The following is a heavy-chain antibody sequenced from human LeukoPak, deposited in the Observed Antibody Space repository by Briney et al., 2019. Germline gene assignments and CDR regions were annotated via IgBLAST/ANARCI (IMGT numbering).Heavy chain of an antibody. CDR1: GFTFSSYA. CDR2: ISYDGSNK. Sequence: PGRSLRLSCAASGFTFSSYAMHWVRQAPGKGLEWVAVISYDGSNKYYADSVKGRFTISRDNSKNTLYLQMNSLRAEDTAVYYCAKARVVVGATPIDYWGQGTLVTVSS. J-gene: IGHJ4*02. V-gene: IGHV3-30*04. CDR3: AKARVVVGATPIDY. D-gene: IGHD1-26*01.